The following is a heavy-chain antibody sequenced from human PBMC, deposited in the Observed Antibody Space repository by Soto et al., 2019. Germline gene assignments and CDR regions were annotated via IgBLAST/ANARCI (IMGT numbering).Heavy chain of an antibody. CDR2: IYPGDSDT. CDR3: ATKLDRGKATQYYGMDV. CDR1: GYSFTSYW. V-gene: IGHV5-51*01. D-gene: IGHD2-15*01. J-gene: IGHJ6*02. Sequence: GESLKISCNGSGYSFTSYWIGWVRQMPGKGLEWMGIIYPGDSDTRYSPSFQGQVTISADKSISTAYLQWSSLKASDTAMYYCATKLDRGKATQYYGMDVWGQGTTVTVYS.